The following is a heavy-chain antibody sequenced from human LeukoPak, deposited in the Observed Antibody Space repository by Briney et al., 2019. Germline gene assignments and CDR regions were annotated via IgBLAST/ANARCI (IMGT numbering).Heavy chain of an antibody. Sequence: ASVKVSCKASGYTFTSYGISWVRQAPGQGLEWMGWISAYNGNTNYAQKLQGRVTMTTDTSTSTAYMELRSLRSDDTAVYYCARSGYSSSWYTNADYWGQGTLSPSPQ. J-gene: IGHJ4*02. D-gene: IGHD6-13*01. CDR3: ARSGYSSSWYTNADY. V-gene: IGHV1-18*01. CDR2: ISAYNGNT. CDR1: GYTFTSYG.